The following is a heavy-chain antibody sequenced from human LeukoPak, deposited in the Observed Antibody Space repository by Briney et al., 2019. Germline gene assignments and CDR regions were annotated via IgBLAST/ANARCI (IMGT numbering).Heavy chain of an antibody. J-gene: IGHJ4*02. CDR1: GFTFSSYW. Sequence: GGSLRLSCAASGFTFSSYWMSWVRQAPGKGLEWVANMKQDGSEKYYVDSVKGRFTISRDNAKNSLYLQMNSLRAEDTAVYYCARGPHREYLEQWLTGQFGYWGQGTLVTVSS. D-gene: IGHD6-19*01. CDR2: MKQDGSEK. V-gene: IGHV3-7*03. CDR3: ARGPHREYLEQWLTGQFGY.